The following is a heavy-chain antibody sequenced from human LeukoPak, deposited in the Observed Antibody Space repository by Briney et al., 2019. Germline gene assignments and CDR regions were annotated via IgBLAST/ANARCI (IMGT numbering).Heavy chain of an antibody. CDR3: AKDPSQRRRLGASDI. Sequence: PGGSLRLSCAASGFTVSSNYMSWVRQAPGKGLEWVSVIYSGGSAYYADSVKGRFTISRDNSKNTLYLQMNSLRAEDTAVYYCAKDPSQRRRLGASDIWGQGTMVTVSS. CDR1: GFTVSSNY. CDR2: IYSGGSA. V-gene: IGHV3-66*01. D-gene: IGHD3-22*01. J-gene: IGHJ3*02.